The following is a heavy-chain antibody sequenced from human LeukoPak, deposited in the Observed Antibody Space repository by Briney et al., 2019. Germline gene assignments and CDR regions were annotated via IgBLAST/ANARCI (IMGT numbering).Heavy chain of an antibody. CDR3: ARAHIVVLPAGPFDN. Sequence: PGGSLRLSCAASGLTFSGYWMSWVRQTPGKGLEWVANIKQDGSEKYYVDSVKGRFTISRDNAKNSLYLQMNSLRAEDTAVYYRARAHIVVLPAGPFDNWGQGTLVTVSS. J-gene: IGHJ4*02. CDR2: IKQDGSEK. CDR1: GLTFSGYW. D-gene: IGHD2-2*01. V-gene: IGHV3-7*01.